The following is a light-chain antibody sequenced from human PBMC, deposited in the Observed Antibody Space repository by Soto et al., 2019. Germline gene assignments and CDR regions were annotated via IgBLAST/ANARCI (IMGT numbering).Light chain of an antibody. J-gene: IGKJ1*01. CDR2: AAS. Sequence: DIQMTQSPSSLSASIGDRLTITCRASQAIKTYLSWYQQKPVKAPKVLISAASNLQDGVPSRFSGSGSGTQFTLTISSLQPEDLATYSCQQYYNIPWTFAQGTKVEI. CDR1: QAIKTY. CDR3: QQYYNIPWT. V-gene: IGKV1-39*01.